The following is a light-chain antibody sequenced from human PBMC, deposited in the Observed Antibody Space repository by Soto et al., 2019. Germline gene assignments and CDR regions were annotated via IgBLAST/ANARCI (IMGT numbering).Light chain of an antibody. CDR2: EGS. V-gene: IGLV2-23*01. J-gene: IGLJ2*01. Sequence: QSAMTQPASVSGSPGQSITISCTGTSSDVGSYNLVSWYQQHPGKAPKLTIYEGSKRPSGVSNRFSGSKSGNTASLTISGRQAEDEADYYCCSYAGSSTPVVFGGGTKLTVL. CDR3: CSYAGSSTPVV. CDR1: SSDVGSYNL.